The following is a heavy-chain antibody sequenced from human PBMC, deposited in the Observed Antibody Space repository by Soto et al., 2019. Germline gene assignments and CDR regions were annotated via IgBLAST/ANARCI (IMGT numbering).Heavy chain of an antibody. V-gene: IGHV4-59*08. Sequence: PSETLSLTCTVSGDSISSYYWSWIRQPPGKGLEWIGYIYYSGSTNYNPSLKSRVTISVDTSKNQFSLKLSSVTAADTAVYYCGRHGYYDSSGYNPPLDYWGQGTLVTVSS. CDR3: GRHGYYDSSGYNPPLDY. D-gene: IGHD3-22*01. CDR1: GDSISSYY. CDR2: IYYSGST. J-gene: IGHJ4*02.